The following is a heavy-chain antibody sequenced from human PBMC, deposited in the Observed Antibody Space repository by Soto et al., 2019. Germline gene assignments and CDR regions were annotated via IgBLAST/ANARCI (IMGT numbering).Heavy chain of an antibody. D-gene: IGHD2-21*02. CDR1: GYTFTSYA. CDR3: ARSIVVVTAADY. CDR2: INAGNGNT. Sequence: QVQLVQSGAEVKKPGASVKVSCKASGYTFTSYAMHWVRQAPGQRLEWMGWINAGNGNTKYSQKFQGRVTITRDTSASTAYMELSSVISEDTAVYYCARSIVVVTAADYWGQGTLVTVSS. V-gene: IGHV1-3*01. J-gene: IGHJ4*02.